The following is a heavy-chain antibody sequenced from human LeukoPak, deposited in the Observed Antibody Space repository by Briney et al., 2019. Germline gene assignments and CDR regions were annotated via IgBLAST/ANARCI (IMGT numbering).Heavy chain of an antibody. J-gene: IGHJ4*02. CDR2: ISGSGGST. CDR1: GYTFSTYA. CDR3: AKDGRYCSGGSCYWWDY. Sequence: GGSLSLSCAASGYTFSTYAMSWVRQAPGKGLDWVSAISGSGGSTYYADSVKGRFTISRDNSKNTLYLQMNSLRAEDTGVYYCAKDGRYCSGGSCYWWDYWGQGTLVSVSS. D-gene: IGHD2-15*01. V-gene: IGHV3-23*01.